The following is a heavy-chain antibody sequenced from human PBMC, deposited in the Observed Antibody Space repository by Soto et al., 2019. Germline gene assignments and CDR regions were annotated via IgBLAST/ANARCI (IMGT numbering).Heavy chain of an antibody. V-gene: IGHV2-70*01. Sequence: SGPTLVNPTQTLTLTCTFSGFSLSTSGMCVSWIRQPPGKALEWLALIDWDDDKYYSTSLKTRLTISKDTSKNQVVLTMTNMDPVDTATYYCARIRPSPGGSSPNYGMDVWGQWTTVTVS. CDR1: GFSLSTSGMC. CDR3: ARIRPSPGGSSPNYGMDV. D-gene: IGHD2-15*01. CDR2: IDWDDDK. J-gene: IGHJ6*01.